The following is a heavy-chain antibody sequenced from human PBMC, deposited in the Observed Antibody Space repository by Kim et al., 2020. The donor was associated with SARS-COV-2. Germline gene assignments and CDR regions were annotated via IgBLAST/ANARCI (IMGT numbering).Heavy chain of an antibody. J-gene: IGHJ4*02. D-gene: IGHD3-3*01. V-gene: IGHV3-23*01. CDR3: AKDLRELLGSGYSNY. Sequence: DSGKGRFTISRDNAKNTLYLLRNSLRAEDTAVYYCAKDLRELLGSGYSNYWGQGTLVTVSS.